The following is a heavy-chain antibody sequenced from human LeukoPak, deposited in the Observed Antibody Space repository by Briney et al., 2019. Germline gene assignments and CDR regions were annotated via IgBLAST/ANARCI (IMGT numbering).Heavy chain of an antibody. V-gene: IGHV3-23*01. D-gene: IGHD1-1*01. CDR2: ITSTGGTT. Sequence: GGSLRLSCAASGFTFSNYAMSWVRQAPGKGLDWVSGITSTGGTTYYADSVQGRFTISRDNSRNMLYLQMNSLRAEDTAVYYCARVGYSYAFDVWGQGTMVTVSS. J-gene: IGHJ3*01. CDR1: GFTFSNYA. CDR3: ARVGYSYAFDV.